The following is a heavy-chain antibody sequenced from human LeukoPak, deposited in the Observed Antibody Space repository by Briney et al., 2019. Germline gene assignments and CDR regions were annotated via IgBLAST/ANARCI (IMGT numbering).Heavy chain of an antibody. CDR2: IRYDGSNK. V-gene: IGHV3-30*02. CDR3: AKGRRAVAGIDY. CDR1: GFTFSSYG. D-gene: IGHD6-19*01. Sequence: PSGGSLRLSCAASGFTFSSYGMHWVRQAPGKGLEWVAFIRYDGSNKYYADSVKGRFTISRDNSKNTLYLQMNSLRDEDTAVYYCAKGRRAVAGIDYWGQGTLVTVSS. J-gene: IGHJ4*02.